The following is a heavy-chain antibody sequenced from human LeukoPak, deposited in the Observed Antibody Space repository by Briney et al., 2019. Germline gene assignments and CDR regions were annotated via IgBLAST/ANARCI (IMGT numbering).Heavy chain of an antibody. CDR1: RSGVNSYS. Sequence: ASPKLSYKLYRSGVNSYSINLGRQAPGQNIEWMGWISGYNGNTNYAQKFQGGVTMSTDTSTTTAYMDLRSLRSDDTAVYYCARDPCITTSCHRPMSDAFGVWGQGTMVTVSS. V-gene: IGHV1-18*01. J-gene: IGHJ3*01. CDR2: ISGYNGNT. D-gene: IGHD2-2*01. CDR3: ARDPCITTSCHRPMSDAFGV.